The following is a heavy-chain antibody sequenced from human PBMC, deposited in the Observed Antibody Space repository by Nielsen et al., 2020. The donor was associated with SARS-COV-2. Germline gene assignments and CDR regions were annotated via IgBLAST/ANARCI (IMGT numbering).Heavy chain of an antibody. D-gene: IGHD5-12*01. Sequence: ASVTVSCKASGYTFTSYPMNWVRPAPGQGLEWMGWINTNTGNPTYAQGFTGRFVFSLDTSVSTAYLQISSLKAEDTAVYYCAKDRGSNVDDWFDPWGQGTLVTVSS. J-gene: IGHJ5*02. V-gene: IGHV7-4-1*02. CDR2: INTNTGNP. CDR3: AKDRGSNVDDWFDP. CDR1: GYTFTSYP.